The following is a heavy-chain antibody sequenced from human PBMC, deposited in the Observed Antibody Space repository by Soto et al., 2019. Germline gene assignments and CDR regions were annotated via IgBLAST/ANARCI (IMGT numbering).Heavy chain of an antibody. J-gene: IGHJ4*02. CDR2: INPNSGNI. D-gene: IGHD3-10*01. Sequence: QVQLVQSGAEVKKPGASVKVSSKASGNTFTSYDINWVRQATGHGLEWMGWINPNSGNIGYAQKFQGRVTMTRDTAIRTAYMEVSRLRSDDTAVYYCARGRASGSYYLLDYWGQGTLVTVSS. CDR3: ARGRASGSYYLLDY. CDR1: GNTFTSYD. V-gene: IGHV1-8*01.